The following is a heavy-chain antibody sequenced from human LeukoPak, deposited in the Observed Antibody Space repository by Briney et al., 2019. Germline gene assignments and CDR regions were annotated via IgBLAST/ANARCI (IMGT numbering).Heavy chain of an antibody. J-gene: IGHJ4*02. D-gene: IGHD3-10*01. CDR3: AKDAYYGSGGYYPYYFDY. V-gene: IGHV3-23*01. CDR1: GFTFGSYA. CDR2: ISGSGGST. Sequence: GGSLRLSCAASGFTFGSYAMSWVRQAPGEGLKWVSAISGSGGSTYYADSVKGRFTISRDNSKNTLYLQMNSLRAEDTAVYYCAKDAYYGSGGYYPYYFDYWGQGTLVTVSS.